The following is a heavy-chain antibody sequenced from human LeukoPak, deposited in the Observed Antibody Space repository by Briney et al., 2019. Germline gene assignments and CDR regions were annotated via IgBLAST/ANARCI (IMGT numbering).Heavy chain of an antibody. V-gene: IGHV1-58*02. CDR3: ARDLPSNWYNWNDVYY. Sequence: SVKVSCKASGFTFTSSAMQWVRQARGQRLEWIGWIVVGSGNTNYAQKFQERVTITRDMSTSTAYMELSSLRAEDTAVYYCARDLPSNWYNWNDVYYWGQGTLVTVSS. CDR2: IVVGSGNT. D-gene: IGHD1-20*01. CDR1: GFTFTSSA. J-gene: IGHJ4*02.